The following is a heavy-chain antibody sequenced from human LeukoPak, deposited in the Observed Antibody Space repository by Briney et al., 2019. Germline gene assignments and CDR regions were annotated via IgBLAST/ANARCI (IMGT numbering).Heavy chain of an antibody. D-gene: IGHD4-17*01. J-gene: IGHJ4*02. V-gene: IGHV1-18*01. CDR1: GYTFTSYG. CDR2: ISAYNGNT. CDR3: ARDVTPDYGDYVPYFDY. Sequence: ASVKVSCKASGYTFTSYGISWVRQAPGQELEWMGWISAYNGNTNYAQKLQGRVTMTTDTSTSTAYMELRSLRSDDTAVYYCARDVTPDYGDYVPYFDYWGQGTLVTVSS.